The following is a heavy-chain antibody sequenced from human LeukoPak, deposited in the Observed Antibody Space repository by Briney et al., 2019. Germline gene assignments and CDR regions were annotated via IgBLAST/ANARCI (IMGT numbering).Heavy chain of an antibody. J-gene: IGHJ4*02. CDR2: ISGSGGST. V-gene: IGHV3-23*01. D-gene: IGHD2-2*01. CDR3: TKALVVPAAGIYFDY. CDR1: GFTFSSYA. Sequence: GGSLRLSCAASGFTFSSYAMSWVRQAPGKGLEWVSAISGSGGSTYYADSVKGRFTISRDNSKNTLYLQMNSLRAEDTAVYYCTKALVVPAAGIYFDYRGQGTLVTVSS.